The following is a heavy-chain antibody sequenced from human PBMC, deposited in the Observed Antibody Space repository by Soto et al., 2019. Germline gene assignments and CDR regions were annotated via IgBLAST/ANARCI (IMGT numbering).Heavy chain of an antibody. CDR1: GFSLSTTGVS. CDR2: IYWDDDE. J-gene: IGHJ4*02. V-gene: IGHV2-5*02. CDR3: AHRQRASLGGGFDY. Sequence: QITLKESGPTLVRPTQTLTLTCSFSGFSLSTTGVSVGWIRQPPGKALEWLALIYWDDDERYTPSLRSRVSITKDTSNNQVVLTMTNMGPLDTATYYCAHRQRASLGGGFDYWGQGTLVTVYS. D-gene: IGHD3-16*01.